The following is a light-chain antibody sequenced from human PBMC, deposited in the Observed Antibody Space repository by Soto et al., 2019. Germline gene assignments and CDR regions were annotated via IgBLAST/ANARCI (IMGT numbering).Light chain of an antibody. J-gene: IGLJ6*01. CDR1: SSNIGAGYD. CDR3: QSYDSSLSGYV. Sequence: QSLLTQPPSVSGAPGQRVTISCTGSSSNIGAGYDVHWYQQLPGTATKLLIYGNSNRPSGVPDRFSGSKSGTSASLAITGLQAEDEADYYCQSYDSSLSGYVFGTGTQLTVL. CDR2: GNS. V-gene: IGLV1-40*01.